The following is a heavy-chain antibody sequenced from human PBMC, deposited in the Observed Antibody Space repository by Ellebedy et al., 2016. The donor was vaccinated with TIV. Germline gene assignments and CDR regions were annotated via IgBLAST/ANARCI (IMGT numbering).Heavy chain of an antibody. Sequence: SETLSLTCTVSGGSISSYYWGWIRQPPGKGLEWIGSIYYSGSTYYNPSLKSRVTISVDTSKNQFSLRLSSVTAADTAVYYCAEHGLDVHAFDIWGQGTMVTVSS. V-gene: IGHV4-39*01. CDR2: IYYSGST. D-gene: IGHD3-16*01. CDR3: AEHGLDVHAFDI. J-gene: IGHJ3*02. CDR1: GGSISSYY.